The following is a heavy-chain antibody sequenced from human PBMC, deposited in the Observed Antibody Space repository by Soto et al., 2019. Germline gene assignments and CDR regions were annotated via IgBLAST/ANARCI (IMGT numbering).Heavy chain of an antibody. J-gene: IGHJ4*01. CDR2: ISAYNGNT. D-gene: IGHD3-10*01. V-gene: IGHV1-18*01. Sequence: ASVKVSLKASGYTFTSYVISWVRQAPGQVLEWMGWISAYNGNTNYAKKLQGRVTMTTDTYTSTAYMELRSLRSDDTAVYYCARVTATIWFGELRRVSDFWAHGTLVTVSS. CDR1: GYTFTSYV. CDR3: ARVTATIWFGELRRVSDF.